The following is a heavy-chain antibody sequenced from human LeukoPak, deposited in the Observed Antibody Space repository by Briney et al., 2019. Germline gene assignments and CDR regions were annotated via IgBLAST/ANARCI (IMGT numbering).Heavy chain of an antibody. Sequence: PSETLSLTCTVSGGYISSYYWSWIRQPPGKGLEWVGYIYTSGSTNYNPSLKSRVTISVDTSKNQFSLKLSSVTAADTAVYYCARFPGSGWYSWFNPWGQGTLVTVSS. CDR2: IYTSGST. CDR1: GGYISSYY. V-gene: IGHV4-4*09. D-gene: IGHD6-19*01. J-gene: IGHJ5*02. CDR3: ARFPGSGWYSWFNP.